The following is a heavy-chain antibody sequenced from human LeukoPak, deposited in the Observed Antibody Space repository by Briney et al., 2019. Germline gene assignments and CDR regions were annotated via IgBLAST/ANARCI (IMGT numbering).Heavy chain of an antibody. CDR3: ARAKWELLGLNRWYFDY. CDR1: GGSISSYY. V-gene: IGHV4-59*01. D-gene: IGHD1-26*01. Sequence: SETLSLTCTVSGGSISSYYWSWIRQPPGKGLEWIGYIYYSGSTNYNPSLKSRVTISVDTSKNQFSLKLSSVTAADTAVYYCARAKWELLGLNRWYFDYWGQGTLVTVSS. CDR2: IYYSGST. J-gene: IGHJ4*02.